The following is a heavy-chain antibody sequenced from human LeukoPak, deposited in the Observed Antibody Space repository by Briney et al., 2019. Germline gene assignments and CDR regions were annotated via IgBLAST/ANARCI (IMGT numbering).Heavy chain of an antibody. CDR3: ARDGTYYYDSSGLD. CDR2: ISAYNGNT. D-gene: IGHD3-22*01. Sequence: GASVTVSCKASGYTFTSYGISWVRQAPGQGLEWRGWISAYNGNTNYAQKLQGRVTMTTDTSTSTAYMELRSLRSDDTAVYYCARDGTYYYDSSGLDWGQGTLVTVSS. CDR1: GYTFTSYG. J-gene: IGHJ4*02. V-gene: IGHV1-18*01.